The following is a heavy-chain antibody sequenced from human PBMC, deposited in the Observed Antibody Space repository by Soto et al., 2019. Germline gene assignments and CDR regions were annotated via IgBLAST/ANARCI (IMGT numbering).Heavy chain of an antibody. CDR2: IYPGDSDT. V-gene: IGHV5-51*01. CDR1: GYSFTDYW. D-gene: IGHD1-26*01. J-gene: IGHJ3*01. Sequence: PGESLKISCQTSGYSFTDYWIGWVRQMPGKGLEWMGLIYPGDSDTRNSPSFQGQVTFSVDTSLSTAFLHWSSLKASDTAMYFCAKRGGSPADPFGVWGPGTMVTVSS. CDR3: AKRGGSPADPFGV.